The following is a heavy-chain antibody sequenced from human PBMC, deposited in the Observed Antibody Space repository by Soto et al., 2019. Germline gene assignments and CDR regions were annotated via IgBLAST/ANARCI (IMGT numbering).Heavy chain of an antibody. V-gene: IGHV3-53*01. D-gene: IGHD3-3*01. CDR3: ARGLFADVNY. Sequence: RGSLRLSCAASGLSFSSAWMSWVRQAPGKGLEWVSIIYPGGTTYYADSITGRFTISRDISKNTLYLQMNSLGTEDTAVYYCARGLFADVNYWGRGTLFPVAS. CDR2: IYPGGTT. J-gene: IGHJ4*02. CDR1: GLSFSSAW.